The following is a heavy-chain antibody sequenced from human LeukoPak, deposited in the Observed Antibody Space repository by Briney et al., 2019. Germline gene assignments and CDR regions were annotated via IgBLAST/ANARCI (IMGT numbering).Heavy chain of an antibody. J-gene: IGHJ4*02. CDR1: GFTFSSYA. CDR2: ISGSGGST. V-gene: IGHV3-23*01. CDR3: AKGIQWELPLEY. Sequence: GGSLRLSCATSGFTFSSYAMSWVRQAPGKGLEWVSAISGSGGSTYYADSVKGRFTISRDKSKNTLYLQMNSVRAEDTAVYYCAKGIQWELPLEYWGQGTLVTVSS. D-gene: IGHD1-26*01.